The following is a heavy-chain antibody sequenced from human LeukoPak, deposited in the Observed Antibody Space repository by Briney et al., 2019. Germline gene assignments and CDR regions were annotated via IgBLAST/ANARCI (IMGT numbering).Heavy chain of an antibody. J-gene: IGHJ6*03. Sequence: SETLSLTCTVSGGSISSGSYHWSWIRQPAGKGLEWIGRIYTSGSTNYNPSLKSRVTISVDKSKNQFSLKLSSVTAADTAVYYCARGGDGYNYGGGDYYYYMDVWGKGTTVTVSS. CDR3: ARGGDGYNYGGGDYYYYMDV. CDR2: IYTSGST. V-gene: IGHV4-61*02. CDR1: GGSISSGSYH. D-gene: IGHD5-24*01.